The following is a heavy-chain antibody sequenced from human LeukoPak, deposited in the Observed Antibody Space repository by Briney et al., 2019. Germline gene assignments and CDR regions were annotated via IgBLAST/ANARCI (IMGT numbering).Heavy chain of an antibody. Sequence: ASVRVSCKASGGTFSIYAISWGRHAPGQGVWWMGRIIPILGIANYAQTFQGRVTITADKSTSTAYMELSSLRSEDTAVYYCARGRGYSGYDAFDIWGQGTMVTVSS. J-gene: IGHJ3*02. CDR1: GGTFSIYA. D-gene: IGHD5-12*01. CDR3: ARGRGYSGYDAFDI. V-gene: IGHV1-69*04. CDR2: IIPILGIA.